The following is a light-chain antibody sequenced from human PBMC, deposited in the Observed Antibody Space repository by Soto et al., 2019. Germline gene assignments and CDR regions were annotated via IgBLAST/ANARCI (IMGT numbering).Light chain of an antibody. CDR3: QQCAHSPLT. CDR2: DAF. J-gene: IGKJ1*01. Sequence: EIVLTQSPGTLSLSPGERATLSCRASQTVSKNYLAWYQQKPGQAPRLLIYDAFNRATDIPDRFSGSGSGTDVTLTITRLEPEDFAVYYCQQCAHSPLTFGQGTKVDMK. V-gene: IGKV3-20*01. CDR1: QTVSKNY.